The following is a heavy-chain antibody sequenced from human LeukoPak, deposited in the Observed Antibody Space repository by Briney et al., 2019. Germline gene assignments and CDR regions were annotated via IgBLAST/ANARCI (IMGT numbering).Heavy chain of an antibody. CDR1: GGSLSSSSYY. CDR2: IYYNGNT. D-gene: IGHD2-8*01. CDR3: ARVIPGYAGFDY. J-gene: IGHJ4*02. V-gene: IGHV4-39*07. Sequence: SETLSLTCTVSGGSLSSSSYYWGWVRQPPGEGREWIGNIYYNGNTFYNPSLRSRVTISVDTSNNQFSLKLSSVTAADTAVYYCARVIPGYAGFDYWGQGTLVTVSS.